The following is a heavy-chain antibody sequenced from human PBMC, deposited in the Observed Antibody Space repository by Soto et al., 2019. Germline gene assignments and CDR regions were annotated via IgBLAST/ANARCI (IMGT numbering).Heavy chain of an antibody. V-gene: IGHV3-23*01. CDR3: AKMRGDYYDSSGYYYYYFDY. D-gene: IGHD3-22*01. CDR2: ISGSGGST. CDR1: GFTFSIYA. J-gene: IGHJ4*02. Sequence: PGGSLRLSCAASGFTFSIYAMIWVRQAPGEGLEWVSAISGSGGSTYYADSVKGRFTISRDNSKNTLYLQMNSLRAEDTAVYYCAKMRGDYYDSSGYYYYYFDYWGQGTLVTVSS.